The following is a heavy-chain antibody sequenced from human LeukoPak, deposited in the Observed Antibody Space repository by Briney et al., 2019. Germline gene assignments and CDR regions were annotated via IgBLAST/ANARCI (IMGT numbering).Heavy chain of an antibody. J-gene: IGHJ4*02. Sequence: GRSLRPSCAASAFTLSAFWMSWVRPGQGKGLEWVASIKTDGSDSHHVDSVMGRFTISRDNAKNLLFLQMNSLSAEDTAVYYCARLFGGVTTFDYWGQGALVTVSS. CDR3: ARLFGGVTTFDY. CDR2: IKTDGSDS. D-gene: IGHD4-17*01. CDR1: AFTLSAFW. V-gene: IGHV3-7*01.